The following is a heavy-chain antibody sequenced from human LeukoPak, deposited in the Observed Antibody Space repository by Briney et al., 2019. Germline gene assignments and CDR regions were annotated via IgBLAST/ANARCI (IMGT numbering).Heavy chain of an antibody. J-gene: IGHJ6*04. CDR3: ARHAVADSVTVFGVSPDV. Sequence: PSETLSLTCSVSGDSMSSSSYYWGWIRQPPGKGLEWIRSIYYSGTTHYNASLKSRVIISLDRSRTQFSLQVNSVTAADTAVYYCARHAVADSVTVFGVSPDVWGKGTTVTLFS. V-gene: IGHV4-39*01. CDR1: GDSMSSSSYY. CDR2: IYYSGTT. D-gene: IGHD3-3*01.